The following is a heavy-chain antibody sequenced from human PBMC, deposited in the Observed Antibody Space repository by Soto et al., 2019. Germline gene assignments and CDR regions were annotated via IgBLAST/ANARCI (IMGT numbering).Heavy chain of an antibody. CDR1: GGSISSYY. Sequence: SETLSLTCTVSGGSISSYYWSWIRQPAGKGLEWIGRIYNSGVTSYAQKFQDRVTMTRDTSISTAYMELDRLKSDDTAVYYCARVGVFARELVAWGQGTLVTVSS. J-gene: IGHJ5*02. CDR3: ARVGVFARELVA. V-gene: IGHV4-4*07. CDR2: IYNSGVT. D-gene: IGHD1-7*01.